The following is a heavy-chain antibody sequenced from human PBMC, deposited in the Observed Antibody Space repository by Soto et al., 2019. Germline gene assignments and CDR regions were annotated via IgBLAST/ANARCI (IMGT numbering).Heavy chain of an antibody. CDR3: TRYSSGYYMDV. CDR1: GGSISSGGYY. V-gene: IGHV4-31*03. J-gene: IGHJ6*03. CDR2: IYYSGST. D-gene: IGHD6-19*01. Sequence: SETLSLTCTVSGGSISSGGYYRSWIRQHPGKGLEWIGYIYYSGSTYYNPSLKSRVTISVDTSKNQFSLKLSPVTAADTAVYYCTRYSSGYYMDVWGKGTTVTVSS.